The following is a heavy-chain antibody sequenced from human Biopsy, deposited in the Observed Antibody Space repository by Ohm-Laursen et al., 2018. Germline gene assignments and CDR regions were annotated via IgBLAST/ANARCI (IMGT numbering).Heavy chain of an antibody. D-gene: IGHD6-19*01. Sequence: SETLSLTCTVSGDSLSSGPDNWSWIRQPPGQGLEYIGFIYSGGNTNYNPSLQNRVTISVDTSKNQFSLKLSSVIAADTAVYYCARGRRNNGWPYFDNWGQGTLVIVSS. CDR3: ARGRRNNGWPYFDN. CDR2: IYSGGNT. V-gene: IGHV4-61*01. J-gene: IGHJ4*02. CDR1: GDSLSSGPDN.